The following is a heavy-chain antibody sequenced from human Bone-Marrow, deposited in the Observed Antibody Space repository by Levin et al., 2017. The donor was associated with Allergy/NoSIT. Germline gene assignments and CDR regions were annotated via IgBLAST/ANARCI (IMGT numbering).Heavy chain of an antibody. CDR2: IYHSGST. D-gene: IGHD2-2*01. CDR1: GGSISSGGYS. Sequence: SQTLSLTCAVSGGSISSGGYSWSWIRQPPGKGLEWIGYIYHSGSTYYNPSLKSRVTISVDRSKNQFSLKLSSVTAADTAVYYCARGIPPPTVRYCSSTSCYAMGYFDYWGQGTLVTVSS. J-gene: IGHJ4*02. V-gene: IGHV4-30-2*01. CDR3: ARGIPPPTVRYCSSTSCYAMGYFDY.